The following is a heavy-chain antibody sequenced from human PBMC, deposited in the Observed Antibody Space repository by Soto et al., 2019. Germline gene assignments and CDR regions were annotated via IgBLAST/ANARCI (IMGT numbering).Heavy chain of an antibody. V-gene: IGHV3-9*01. CDR3: AISQDRGGRTTFIY. Sequence: GGSLRLSCAVSGFTFDDNAMHWVRQAPEKGLEWVSGINWKSDIGYADSVKGRFTISRDNPENSLYLQMNSLRAEDTALYYCAISQDRGGRTTFIYGGQGTQVTVVS. CDR2: INWKSDI. J-gene: IGHJ4*02. CDR1: GFTFDDNA. D-gene: IGHD3-16*01.